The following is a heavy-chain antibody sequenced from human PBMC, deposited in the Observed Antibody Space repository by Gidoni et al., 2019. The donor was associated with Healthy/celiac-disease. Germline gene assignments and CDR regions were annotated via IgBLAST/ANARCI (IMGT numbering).Heavy chain of an antibody. D-gene: IGHD4-17*01. V-gene: IGHV4-38-2*02. CDR3: AREVGDYAEYYFDY. Sequence: QVQLQESGPGLVKPSETLSLTCAVSGYSISSGYYWGWIRQPPGKGLEWIGSIYHSGSTYYNPSLKSRVTISVDTSKNQFSLKLSSVTAADTAVYYCAREVGDYAEYYFDYWGQGTLVTVSS. CDR1: GYSISSGYY. J-gene: IGHJ4*02. CDR2: IYHSGST.